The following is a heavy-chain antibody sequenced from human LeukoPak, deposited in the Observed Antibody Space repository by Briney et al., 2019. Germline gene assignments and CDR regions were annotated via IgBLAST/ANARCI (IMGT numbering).Heavy chain of an antibody. CDR1: GFTFSDYY. CDR2: ISSSGSTI. CDR3: ARFPCSSTSCYGYYYYYYMDV. J-gene: IGHJ6*03. Sequence: GGSLRLSCAASGFTFSDYYMSWIRQAPGKGLEWVSYISSSGSTIYYADSVKGQFTISRDNAKNSLYLQMNSLRAEDTAVYYCARFPCSSTSCYGYYYYYYMDVWGKGTTVTVSS. V-gene: IGHV3-11*04. D-gene: IGHD2-2*01.